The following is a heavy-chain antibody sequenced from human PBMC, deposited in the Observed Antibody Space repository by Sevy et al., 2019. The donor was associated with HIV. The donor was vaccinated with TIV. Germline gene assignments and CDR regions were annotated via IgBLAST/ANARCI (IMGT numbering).Heavy chain of an antibody. CDR2: IIPIFCAP. Sequence: ASVKVSCKAPGGSFSNFAYIWVRQAPGQGLEWMGMIIPIFCAPNYAQKFQDRVTITADESTNTAYMELSSLLSDDTAVYYCARGYYYGSGSYYPPDYWGQGTLVTVSS. J-gene: IGHJ4*02. CDR3: ARGYYYGSGSYYPPDY. D-gene: IGHD3-10*01. V-gene: IGHV1-69*13. CDR1: GGSFSNFA.